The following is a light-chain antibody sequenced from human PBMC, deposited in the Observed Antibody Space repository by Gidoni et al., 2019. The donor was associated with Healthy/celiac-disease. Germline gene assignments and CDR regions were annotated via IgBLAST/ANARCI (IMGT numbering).Light chain of an antibody. CDR3: SSYTSSSTPVV. CDR1: SSYVGGYNY. Sequence: QSALTPPASVSGSPVQSITISCTGTSSYVGGYNYVSWYQQHPGKAPKLMIYEVSNRPSGVANRFSGSKSGNTASLTISGLQAEDEDDYYCSSYTSSSTPVVFGGGTKLTVL. V-gene: IGLV2-14*01. J-gene: IGLJ2*01. CDR2: EVS.